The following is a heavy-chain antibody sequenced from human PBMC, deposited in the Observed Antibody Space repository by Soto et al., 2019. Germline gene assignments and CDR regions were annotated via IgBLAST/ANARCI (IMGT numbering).Heavy chain of an antibody. D-gene: IGHD6-19*01. CDR2: ISGSGGST. J-gene: IGHJ5*02. CDR3: AKVGASIAVAADGWFDP. V-gene: IGHV3-23*01. CDR1: GFTFSSYA. Sequence: EVQLLESGGGLVQPGGSLRLSCAASGFTFSSYAMSWVRQAPGKGLEWVSAISGSGGSTYYADSVKGRFTISRDNSKNTLYLQMNSLRAEDTAVYYCAKVGASIAVAADGWFDPWGQGTLVTVSS.